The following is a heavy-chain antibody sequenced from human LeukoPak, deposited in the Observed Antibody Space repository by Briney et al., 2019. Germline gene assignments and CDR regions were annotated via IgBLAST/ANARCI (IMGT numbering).Heavy chain of an antibody. V-gene: IGHV3-23*01. Sequence: GGSLRLSRAASGFSFNNYAMAWVRQVPGKGLEWVSSISARLDSTYYADSVKGRFTISRDNSKNTLYLQMNSLRAEDTAIYYCAKRQVPSALGSFDFWGQGTLVTVSS. CDR1: GFSFNNYA. J-gene: IGHJ4*02. D-gene: IGHD3-10*01. CDR2: ISARLDST. CDR3: AKRQVPSALGSFDF.